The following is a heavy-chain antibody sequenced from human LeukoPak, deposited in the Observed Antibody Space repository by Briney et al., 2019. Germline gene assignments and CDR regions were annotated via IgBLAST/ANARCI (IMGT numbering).Heavy chain of an antibody. Sequence: GRSLRLSCAASGFPFSSYAMHWVRQAPGEGLEWVAVIWYDGSKKYHADSVKGRFIISRDNSKNTLYLQMNSLRAEDTAVYYCARGGITGTTSNYFYYGMDVWGQGTTVTVSS. CDR2: IWYDGSKK. CDR3: ARGGITGTTSNYFYYGMDV. J-gene: IGHJ6*02. CDR1: GFPFSSYA. D-gene: IGHD1-7*01. V-gene: IGHV3-33*01.